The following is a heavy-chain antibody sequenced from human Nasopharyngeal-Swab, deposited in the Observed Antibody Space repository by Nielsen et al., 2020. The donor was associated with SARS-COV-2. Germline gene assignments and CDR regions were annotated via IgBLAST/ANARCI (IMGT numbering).Heavy chain of an antibody. CDR3: ARDYGAFYYYYGMDV. CDR2: MYYSGST. J-gene: IGHJ6*02. D-gene: IGHD4-17*01. CDR1: GGSVSSGSYY. V-gene: IGHV4-61*01. Sequence: SDTLSLTCTVSGGSVSSGSYYWSWIRQPPGKGLEWIGYMYYSGSTNYNPSLKSRVTMSVDTSKNQFSLKLSSVTAADTAVYYCARDYGAFYYYYGMDVWGQGTTVTVSS.